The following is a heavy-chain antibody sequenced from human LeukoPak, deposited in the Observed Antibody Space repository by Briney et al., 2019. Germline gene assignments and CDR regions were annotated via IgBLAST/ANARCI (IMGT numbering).Heavy chain of an antibody. CDR1: GFTFSSYG. CDR3: AKDGHCSGGSCYGGYFDY. D-gene: IGHD2-15*01. CDR2: IWYDGSNK. V-gene: IGHV3-30*02. J-gene: IGHJ4*02. Sequence: PGGSLRLSCAASGFTFSSYGMHWVRQAPGKGLEWVAVIWYDGSNKYYADSVKGRFTISRDNSKNTLYLQMNSLRAEDTAVYYCAKDGHCSGGSCYGGYFDYWGQGTLVTVSS.